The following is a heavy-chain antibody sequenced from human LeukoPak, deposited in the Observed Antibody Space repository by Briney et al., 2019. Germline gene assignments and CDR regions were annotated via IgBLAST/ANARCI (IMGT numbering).Heavy chain of an antibody. V-gene: IGHV4-34*01. J-gene: IGHJ5*02. CDR2: INHSGST. D-gene: IGHD6-13*01. CDR1: GGSVSDYY. CDR3: ARTLRGRYSSSWYSTRFDP. Sequence: SETLSLTCAVYGGSVSDYYWSWIRQPPGKGLEWIGEINHSGSTNYNPSVKSRVTISVDTSKNQFSLKLSSVTAADTAVYYCARTLRGRYSSSWYSTRFDPWGQGTLVTVSS.